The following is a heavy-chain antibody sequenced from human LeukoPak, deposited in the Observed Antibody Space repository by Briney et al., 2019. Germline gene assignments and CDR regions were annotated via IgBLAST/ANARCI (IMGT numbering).Heavy chain of an antibody. D-gene: IGHD3-22*01. V-gene: IGHV4-39*07. J-gene: IGHJ3*02. CDR1: GGSISRNSDY. CDR2: INHSGST. Sequence: SETLSLTCTVSGGSISRNSDYWGWIRQPPGKGLEWIGEINHSGSTNYNPSLKSRVTISVDTSKNQFSLKLSSVTAADTAVYYCARGYLTYYDSSGYYTGWHIWGQGTMVTVSS. CDR3: ARGYLTYYDSSGYYTGWHI.